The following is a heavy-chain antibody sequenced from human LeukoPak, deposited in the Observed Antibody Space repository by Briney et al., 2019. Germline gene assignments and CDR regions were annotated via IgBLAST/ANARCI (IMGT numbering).Heavy chain of an antibody. V-gene: IGHV3-23*01. CDR3: AKVHGGSYFNVFARGYFDY. Sequence: GGSLRLSCAASGFTFSSYAMSWVRQAPGKGPEWVSAISGSGGSTYYADSVKGRFTISRDNSKNTLYLQMNSLRAEDTAVYYCAKVHGGSYFNVFARGYFDYWGQGTLVTVSS. J-gene: IGHJ4*02. CDR2: ISGSGGST. CDR1: GFTFSSYA. D-gene: IGHD1-26*01.